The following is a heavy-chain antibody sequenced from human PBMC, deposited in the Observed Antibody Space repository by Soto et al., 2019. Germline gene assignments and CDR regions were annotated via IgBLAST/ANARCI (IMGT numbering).Heavy chain of an antibody. CDR3: ARESHDILTGPPWVWYFDL. D-gene: IGHD3-9*01. V-gene: IGHV4-34*01. CDR2: INDRGSI. J-gene: IGHJ2*01. Sequence: QVQLQQWGAGPLRPLETLSLTCGVSGGSFSGYYWAWIRQSPGKGLEWIGEINDRGSINYNPSLKSRVRIPVHTSKNHYSLNLRSVTAADTAVYYCARESHDILTGPPWVWYFDLWGRGTLVTVSS. CDR1: GGSFSGYY.